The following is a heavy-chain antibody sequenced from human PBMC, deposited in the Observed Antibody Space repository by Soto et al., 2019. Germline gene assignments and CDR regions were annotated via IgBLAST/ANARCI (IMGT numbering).Heavy chain of an antibody. CDR2: ISAYNGNT. J-gene: IGHJ5*02. Sequence: ASVKVSCKASGFTFTSYGFSWVRQAPGQGLEWMGWISAYNGNTKYAQKLQGRVTMTTDTSTSTAYMELRSLRSDDTAVYYCARGVGSGSYYNQYNWFDPWGQGTLVTVSS. CDR1: GFTFTSYG. D-gene: IGHD3-10*01. V-gene: IGHV1-18*01. CDR3: ARGVGSGSYYNQYNWFDP.